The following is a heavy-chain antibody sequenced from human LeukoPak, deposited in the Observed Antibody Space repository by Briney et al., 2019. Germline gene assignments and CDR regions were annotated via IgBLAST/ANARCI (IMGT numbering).Heavy chain of an antibody. CDR2: IIPILGIA. CDR3: ARDERKLRYFDWLPG. V-gene: IGHV1-69*04. Sequence: ASVKVSCKASGGTFSSYAISWVRQAPGQGLEWMGRIIPILGIANYAQKFQGRVTITADKSTSTAYMELSSLRSEDTAVYYCARDERKLRYFDWLPGWGQGTLVTVSS. J-gene: IGHJ4*02. D-gene: IGHD3-9*01. CDR1: GGTFSSYA.